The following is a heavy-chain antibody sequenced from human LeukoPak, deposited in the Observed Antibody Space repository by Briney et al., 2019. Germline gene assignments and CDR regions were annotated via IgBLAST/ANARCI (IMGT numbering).Heavy chain of an antibody. CDR2: INHSGST. Sequence: SETLSLTCAVYGGSFSGYYWSWIRQPPGKGLEWIGEINHSGSTNYNPSLKSRVTISVDTSKNQFSLKLSSVTAADTAVYYCARARSHQYHYDSGKYYFDYWGQGTLVTVSS. J-gene: IGHJ4*02. D-gene: IGHD3-22*01. V-gene: IGHV4-34*01. CDR1: GGSFSGYY. CDR3: ARARSHQYHYDSGKYYFDY.